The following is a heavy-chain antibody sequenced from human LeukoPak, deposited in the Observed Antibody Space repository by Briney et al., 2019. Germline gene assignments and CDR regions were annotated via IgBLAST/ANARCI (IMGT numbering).Heavy chain of an antibody. CDR3: ARDKEWELQDY. CDR2: IIPILGIA. CDR1: GGTFSSCA. J-gene: IGHJ4*02. Sequence: GASVKVSCKASGGTFSSCAISWVRQAPGQGLEWMGRIIPILGIANYAQKFQGRVTITADKSTSTAYMELSSLRSEDTAVYYCARDKEWELQDYWGQGTLVTVSS. D-gene: IGHD1-26*01. V-gene: IGHV1-69*04.